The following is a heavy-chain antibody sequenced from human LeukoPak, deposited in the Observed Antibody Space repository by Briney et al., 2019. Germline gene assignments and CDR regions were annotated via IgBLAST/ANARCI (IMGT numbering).Heavy chain of an antibody. V-gene: IGHV1-2*02. CDR2: INPNSGGT. CDR1: GYTFTGYY. Sequence: ASVKVSCKASGYTFTGYYMHWVRQAPGQGLEWMGWINPNSGGTNYAQKFQGRVTMTRDTSISTAYMELSRLRSDDTAVYYCARDGDIVVVPAGHLDYWGQGTLVTVSS. D-gene: IGHD2-2*01. J-gene: IGHJ4*02. CDR3: ARDGDIVVVPAGHLDY.